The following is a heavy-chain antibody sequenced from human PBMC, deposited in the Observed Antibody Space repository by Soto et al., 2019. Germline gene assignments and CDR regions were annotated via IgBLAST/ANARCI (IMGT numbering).Heavy chain of an antibody. V-gene: IGHV4-38-2*01. J-gene: IGHJ4*02. D-gene: IGHD2-2*01. CDR1: SFSISSGYY. CDR3: ACCVSTGCYRPWGLQFFDL. Sequence: LSLTCAVSSFSISSGYYWGWVRQPPGKGLEWIGSIYHSGTTNYSPSLKSRVTISIDTSKNQFSLPLSLVTAADTAVNFGACCVSTGCYRPWGLQFFDLWGQGSLVTVSS. CDR2: IYHSGTT.